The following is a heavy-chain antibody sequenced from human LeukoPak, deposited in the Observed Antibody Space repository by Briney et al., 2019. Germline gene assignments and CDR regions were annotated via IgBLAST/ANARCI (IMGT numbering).Heavy chain of an antibody. J-gene: IGHJ5*02. CDR1: GYSITSGYF. Sequence: PSETLSLTCTVSGYSITSGYFWGWIRQPPGKGLEWIGYIYYSGSTNYNPSLKSRVSISVDTSKNQFSLKLSSVTAADTAVYYCAREAGGDIVVVPAAIRHSWFDPWGQGTLVTVSS. D-gene: IGHD2-2*01. CDR3: AREAGGDIVVVPAAIRHSWFDP. CDR2: IYYSGST. V-gene: IGHV4-61*01.